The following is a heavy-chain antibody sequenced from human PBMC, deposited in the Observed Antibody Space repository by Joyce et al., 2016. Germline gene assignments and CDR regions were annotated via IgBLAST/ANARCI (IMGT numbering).Heavy chain of an antibody. CDR3: AREARMQLTYYYFGLDV. CDR1: GFMFSSYW. CDR2: RNQDGSEK. J-gene: IGHJ6*02. D-gene: IGHD5-18*01. Sequence: EVQLVESGGRLVQPGGSLRLSCAASGFMFSSYWMIWVRQAPGKGLEWVANRNQDGSEKKYVDSVKGRFTISRDNAKKSLYLQMNSLRAEDTAVYYCAREARMQLTYYYFGLDVWGQGTTVVVSS. V-gene: IGHV3-7*01.